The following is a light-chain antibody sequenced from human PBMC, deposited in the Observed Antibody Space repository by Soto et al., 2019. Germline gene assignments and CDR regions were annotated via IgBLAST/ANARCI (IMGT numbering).Light chain of an antibody. V-gene: IGKV1-5*03. CDR2: KAS. CDR3: QQYNSYPCT. J-gene: IGKJ2*02. CDR1: QTISSW. Sequence: DIQMTQSPSTLSGSVGDRVTITCRASQTISSWLAWYQQKPGKAPKLLIYKASTLKSGVPSRFSGSGSGTEFTLTISSLQPDDFATYYCQQYNSYPCTFGQGTK.